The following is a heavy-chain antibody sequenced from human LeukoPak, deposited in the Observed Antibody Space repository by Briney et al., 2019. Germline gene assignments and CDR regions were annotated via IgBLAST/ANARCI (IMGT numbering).Heavy chain of an antibody. J-gene: IGHJ4*02. V-gene: IGHV4-34*01. D-gene: IGHD6-13*01. CDR2: INHSGST. CDR3: ARGLYSTYYFDY. CDR1: GGPFSGYY. Sequence: PSETLSLTCAVYGGPFSGYYWSWIRQPPGKGLEWIGEINHSGSTNYNPSLKSRVTISVDTSKNQFSLKLSSVTAADTAVYYCARGLYSTYYFDYWGQGTLVTVSS.